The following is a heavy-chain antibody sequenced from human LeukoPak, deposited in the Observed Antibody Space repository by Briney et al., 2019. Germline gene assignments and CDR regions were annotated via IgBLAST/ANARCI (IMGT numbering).Heavy chain of an antibody. CDR2: IYPGDSDT. CDR1: GYSFTSNW. D-gene: IGHD2-8*02. Sequence: GESLKISCRGFGYSFTSNWIGWVRQMPGKGLEWMGIIYPGDSDTRYSPSFQGQVTISAAKSISTAYLQWSSLKAPDTAMYYCARLGTGYYYGMDVWGQGTTVTVSS. V-gene: IGHV5-51*01. CDR3: ARLGTGYYYGMDV. J-gene: IGHJ6*02.